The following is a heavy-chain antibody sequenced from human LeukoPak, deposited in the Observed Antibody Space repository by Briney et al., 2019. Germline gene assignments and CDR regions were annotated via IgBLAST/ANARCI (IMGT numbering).Heavy chain of an antibody. Sequence: AXVKVSCKASGYTFTSYDINWVRQAPGQGLEWMGWMNPNSGNTVYAQKFQGRVTMTRNTSISTAYMELSSLRSEDTAVYYCARGPHQTAFDIWGQGTMVTVSS. J-gene: IGHJ3*02. V-gene: IGHV1-8*01. CDR2: MNPNSGNT. CDR3: ARGPHQTAFDI. CDR1: GYTFTSYD.